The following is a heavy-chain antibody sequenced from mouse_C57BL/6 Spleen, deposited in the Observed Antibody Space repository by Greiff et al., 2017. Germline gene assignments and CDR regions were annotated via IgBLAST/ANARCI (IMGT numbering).Heavy chain of an antibody. CDR1: GYTFTSYW. J-gene: IGHJ2*01. CDR2: IDPSDSYT. V-gene: IGHV1-69*01. CDR3: ARSGDGSDGGFDY. Sequence: QVQLQQPGAELVMPGASVKLSCKASGYTFTSYWMHWVKQRPGQGLAWIGEIDPSDSYTNYNQKFKGKSTLTVDKSSSAAYMQLSSLTSEDSAVYYCARSGDGSDGGFDYWGQGTTLTVSS. D-gene: IGHD2-2*01.